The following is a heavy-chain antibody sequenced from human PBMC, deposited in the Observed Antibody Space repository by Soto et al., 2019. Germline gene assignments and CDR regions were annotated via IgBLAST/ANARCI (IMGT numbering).Heavy chain of an antibody. J-gene: IGHJ5*02. CDR1: GFSLTTTGVA. V-gene: IGHV2-5*02. CDR2: IYWDDDK. CDR3: VYRRSAYYLQS. D-gene: IGHD3-22*01. Sequence: QITLKESGPTLVNPTQTLTLTCTFSGFSLTTTGVAVGWIRQSPGKAPECLALIYWDDDKVYSPSLRRRLTISKDTSKKQVVLNVANLDPVDTATYYCVYRRSAYYLQSWGQGIFVAVSP.